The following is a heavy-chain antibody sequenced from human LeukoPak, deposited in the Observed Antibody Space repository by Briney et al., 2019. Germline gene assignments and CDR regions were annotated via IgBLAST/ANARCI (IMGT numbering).Heavy chain of an antibody. V-gene: IGHV1-2*02. CDR2: INPNSGDT. CDR3: ARATFEYYDILTGPNAFDI. CDR1: GYTFSGYQ. J-gene: IGHJ3*02. D-gene: IGHD3-9*01. Sequence: GASVKVSCKASGYTFSGYQMHWVRQAPGQGLEWMGWINPNSGDTNYAQKFQGRVTMTRDTSISTAYMELRSLRSDDTAVYYCARATFEYYDILTGPNAFDIWGQGTMVTVSS.